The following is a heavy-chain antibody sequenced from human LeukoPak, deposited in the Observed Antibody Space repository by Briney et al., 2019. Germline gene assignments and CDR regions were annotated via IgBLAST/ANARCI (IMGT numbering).Heavy chain of an antibody. CDR3: ARDSMPAAGRAFDY. Sequence: GGSLRLSCAASGFTFTNYWMSWVRQAPGKGLVWVSRINSDGSSTSYADSVKGRFTISRDNAKNTLYLQMNSLRAEDTAVYYCARDSMPAAGRAFDYWGQGTLVTVSS. J-gene: IGHJ4*02. CDR2: INSDGSST. CDR1: GFTFTNYW. V-gene: IGHV3-74*01. D-gene: IGHD6-13*01.